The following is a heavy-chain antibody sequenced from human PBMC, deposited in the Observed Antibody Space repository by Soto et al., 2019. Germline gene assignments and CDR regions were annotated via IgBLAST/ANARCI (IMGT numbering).Heavy chain of an antibody. V-gene: IGHV3-30-3*01. D-gene: IGHD3-10*01. Sequence: GGSLRLSCAASGFTFSSYAMHWVRQAPGKGLEWVAVISYDGSNKYYADSVKGRFTISRDNSKNTLYLQMNSLRAEDTAVYYCARDSSMVRGVIIGYFDYWGQGTLVTVSS. J-gene: IGHJ4*02. CDR2: ISYDGSNK. CDR1: GFTFSSYA. CDR3: ARDSSMVRGVIIGYFDY.